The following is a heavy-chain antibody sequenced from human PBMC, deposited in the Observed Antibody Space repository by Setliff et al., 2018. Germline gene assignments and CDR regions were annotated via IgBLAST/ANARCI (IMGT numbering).Heavy chain of an antibody. J-gene: IGHJ3*02. D-gene: IGHD1-26*01. CDR1: GYRFSSHW. CDR2: IYPGDSDT. CDR3: ASSSGSSSNDAFDI. V-gene: IGHV5-51*01. Sequence: ESLKLSCKGSGYRFSSHWIGWVRQMPGKGLEWMGIIYPGDSDTRYSPSFQGQVTISADKSISTAYLQWSSLKASDTAMYYCASSSGSSSNDAFDIWGQGTTVTVSS.